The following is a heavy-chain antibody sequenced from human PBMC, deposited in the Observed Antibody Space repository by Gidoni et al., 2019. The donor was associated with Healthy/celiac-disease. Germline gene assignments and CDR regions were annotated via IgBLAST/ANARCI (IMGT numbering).Heavy chain of an antibody. Sequence: EVQLLESGGGLVQPGGSLRLSCAASGFTFSSYAMSWVRQAPGKGLEWVSAISGSGGSTYYADSVKGRFTISRDNSKNTLYLQMNSLRAEDTAVYYCAKEMAGITIFGVVTRGYGMDVWGQGTTVTVSS. V-gene: IGHV3-23*01. CDR2: ISGSGGST. CDR1: GFTFSSYA. CDR3: AKEMAGITIFGVVTRGYGMDV. J-gene: IGHJ6*02. D-gene: IGHD3-3*01.